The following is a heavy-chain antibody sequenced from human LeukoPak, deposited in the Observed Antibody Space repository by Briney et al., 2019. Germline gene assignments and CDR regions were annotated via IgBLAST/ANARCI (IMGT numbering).Heavy chain of an antibody. J-gene: IGHJ4*02. CDR1: GGSISSGGYY. CDR2: IYYSGST. CDR3: ARGYSLDY. V-gene: IGHV4-30-4*08. D-gene: IGHD5-18*01. Sequence: SQTLSLTCTVSGGSISSGGYYWSWIRQHPGKGLEWIGYIYYSGSTYYTPSLRGRVTISVDTSKNQFSLNLSSVTAADTAVYYCARGYSLDYWGQGTLVTVSS.